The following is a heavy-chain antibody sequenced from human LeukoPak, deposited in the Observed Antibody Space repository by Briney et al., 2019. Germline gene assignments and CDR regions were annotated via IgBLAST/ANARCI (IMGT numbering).Heavy chain of an antibody. CDR1: GYTFTSYG. Sequence: ASVNLSCNASGYTFTSYGSSWVRQPPGQGLELMGWISAYNGTTNYARKLQGRVTMTTDTSTSTAYMELRSLTSDDTAVYYCAGAADPSRSPDIDYWGQGTLVTVSS. CDR3: AGAADPSRSPDIDY. CDR2: ISAYNGTT. D-gene: IGHD6-6*01. J-gene: IGHJ4*02. V-gene: IGHV1-18*01.